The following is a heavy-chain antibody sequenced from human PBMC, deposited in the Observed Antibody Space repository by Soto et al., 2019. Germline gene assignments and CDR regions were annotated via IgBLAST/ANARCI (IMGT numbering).Heavy chain of an antibody. D-gene: IGHD3-10*01. Sequence: PPGKGLEWIGEIKHSGSTNYNPSLKSRVTISVDTSKNQFSLKLSSVTAADTAVYYCAQRVYGSGMSYMDVWGKRTTVSVSS. J-gene: IGHJ6*03. V-gene: IGHV4-34*01. CDR2: IKHSGST. CDR3: AQRVYGSGMSYMDV.